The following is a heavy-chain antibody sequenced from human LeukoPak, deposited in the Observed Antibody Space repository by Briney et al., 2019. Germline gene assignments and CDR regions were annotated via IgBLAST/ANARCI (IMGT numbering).Heavy chain of an antibody. D-gene: IGHD6-13*01. CDR2: ISDSGGST. Sequence: PGASLRLSCAVSGFILSRYAMSWVRKAPGKGLECVSAISDSGGSTYYADSVKGRFTISRDNSRNTLYLQMNTLRAQDTAVYYCAKCRGSSWSDYFDYWGQGTLVTVSS. J-gene: IGHJ4*02. CDR3: AKCRGSSWSDYFDY. V-gene: IGHV3-23*01. CDR1: GFILSRYA.